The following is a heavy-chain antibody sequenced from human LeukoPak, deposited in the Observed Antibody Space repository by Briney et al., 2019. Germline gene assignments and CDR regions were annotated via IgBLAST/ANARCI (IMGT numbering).Heavy chain of an antibody. J-gene: IGHJ4*02. Sequence: SETLSLTCTVSGGSISSYYWSWIRQPPGKGLEWIGYIYYSGSTNYNPSLKSRVTISVDTSKNQFSLKLSSVTAADTAVYYCNGGSGYLFPFDYWGRGTLVTVSS. CDR2: IYYSGST. V-gene: IGHV4-59*01. CDR1: GGSISSYY. CDR3: NGGSGYLFPFDY. D-gene: IGHD3-22*01.